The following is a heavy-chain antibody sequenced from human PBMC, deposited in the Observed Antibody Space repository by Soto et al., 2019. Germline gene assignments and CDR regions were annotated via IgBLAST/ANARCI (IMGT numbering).Heavy chain of an antibody. J-gene: IGHJ5*02. Sequence: SVKVSCKASGDSFGSYAVSWVRQAPGQGLEWMGAIIHVFGTTNYTQKFQGRVTITADDSTTTAYMELSSLRSDDTAVYYCARAGYCGGDCYPRFDPWGQGTLVTVSS. CDR3: ARAGYCGGDCYPRFDP. D-gene: IGHD2-21*02. CDR2: IIHVFGTT. V-gene: IGHV1-69*13. CDR1: GDSFGSYA.